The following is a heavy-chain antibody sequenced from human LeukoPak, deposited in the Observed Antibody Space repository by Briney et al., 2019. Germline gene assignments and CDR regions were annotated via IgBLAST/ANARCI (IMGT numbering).Heavy chain of an antibody. CDR2: INHSGST. D-gene: IGHD2-15*01. Sequence: SETLSLTCAVYGGSFSGYYWSWIRQPPGKGLEWIGEINHSGSTNYNPSLKSRVTISVDTSKNQFSPKLSSVTAADTAVYYCARGSGGSSNYWGQGTLVTVSS. J-gene: IGHJ4*02. CDR3: ARGSGGSSNY. CDR1: GGSFSGYY. V-gene: IGHV4-34*01.